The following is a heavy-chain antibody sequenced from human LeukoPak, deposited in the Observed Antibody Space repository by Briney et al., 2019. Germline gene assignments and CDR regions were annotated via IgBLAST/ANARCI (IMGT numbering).Heavy chain of an antibody. V-gene: IGHV4-34*01. Sequence: SETLSLTCTVSGDSISSYYWSWIRQPPGKGLEWIGEINHSGSTNYNPSLKSRVTISVDTSKNQFSLKLSSVTAADTAVYYCASRDCSSTSCYPLGYWGQGTLVTVSS. CDR3: ASRDCSSTSCYPLGY. D-gene: IGHD2-2*01. J-gene: IGHJ4*02. CDR2: INHSGST. CDR1: GDSISSYY.